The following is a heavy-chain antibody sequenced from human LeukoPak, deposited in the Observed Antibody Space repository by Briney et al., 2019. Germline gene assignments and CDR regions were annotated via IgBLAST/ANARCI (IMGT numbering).Heavy chain of an antibody. J-gene: IGHJ6*02. CDR3: AREVQQLDYYYYGMDV. CDR1: GFTFSSYS. D-gene: IGHD6-13*01. CDR2: ISSSSSYI. V-gene: IGHV3-21*01. Sequence: GGSLRLSCAASGFTFSSYSMNWVRQALGKGLEWVSSISSSSSYIYYADSVKGRFTISRDNAKNSLYLQMNSLRAEDTAVYYCAREVQQLDYYYYGMDVWGQGTTVTVSS.